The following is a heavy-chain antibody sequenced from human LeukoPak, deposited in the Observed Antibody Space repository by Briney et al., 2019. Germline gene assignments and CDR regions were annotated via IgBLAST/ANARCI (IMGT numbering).Heavy chain of an antibody. D-gene: IGHD5-18*01. V-gene: IGHV3-48*04. J-gene: IGHJ4*02. CDR1: GFTFSSYS. Sequence: PGGSLRLSCAASGFTFSSYSMNWVRQAPGKGLEWVSYISSSSSTIYYAGSVKGRFTISRDNAKNSLYLQMNSLRAEDTAVYYCARDQGGGYSYGWQSFDYWGQGILVTVSS. CDR3: ARDQGGGYSYGWQSFDY. CDR2: ISSSSSTI.